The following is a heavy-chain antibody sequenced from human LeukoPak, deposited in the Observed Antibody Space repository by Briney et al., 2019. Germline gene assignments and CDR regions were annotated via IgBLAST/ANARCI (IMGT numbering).Heavy chain of an antibody. CDR2: INHSGST. J-gene: IGHJ6*03. CDR3: ARRPSSSWSSYYYYYMDV. D-gene: IGHD6-13*01. Sequence: SETLSLTCAVYGGSFSGYYWSWIRQPPGKGLEWIGEINHSGSTNYNPSLKSRVTISVDTSKNQFSLELSSVTAADTAVYYCARRPSSSWSSYYYYYMDVWGKGTTVTVSS. V-gene: IGHV4-34*01. CDR1: GGSFSGYY.